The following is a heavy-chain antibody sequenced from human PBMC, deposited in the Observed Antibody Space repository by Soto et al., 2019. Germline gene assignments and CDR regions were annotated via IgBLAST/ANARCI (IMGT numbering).Heavy chain of an antibody. CDR3: SRADVFCDDGRCYGTPCDV. V-gene: IGHV3-66*01. CDR2: IQRGGTT. Sequence: EVQLVESGGGVVQPGGSLRLSCAASGFTVSSNYMTWVRQAPGKGLEWVSLIQRGGTTYYADSVKGRFTISRDTSENTPHLQMDSLRVEDTAVYYCSRADVFCDDGRCYGTPCDVWGKGTTVTVSS. J-gene: IGHJ6*04. CDR1: GFTVSSNY. D-gene: IGHD2-15*01.